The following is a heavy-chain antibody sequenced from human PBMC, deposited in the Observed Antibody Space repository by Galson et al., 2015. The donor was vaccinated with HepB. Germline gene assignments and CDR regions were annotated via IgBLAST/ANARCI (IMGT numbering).Heavy chain of an antibody. Sequence: SLRLSCAGSGFTFTTYAMNWVRQAPGRGLEWVSGIVASGGITYYADSVKGRFTISRDNSKTTLYLQMNSLRTEDTAVYYCTRAINNAFDVWGQGTMVTVSS. CDR3: TRAINNAFDV. D-gene: IGHD2/OR15-2a*01. V-gene: IGHV3-23*01. J-gene: IGHJ3*01. CDR2: IVASGGIT. CDR1: GFTFTTYA.